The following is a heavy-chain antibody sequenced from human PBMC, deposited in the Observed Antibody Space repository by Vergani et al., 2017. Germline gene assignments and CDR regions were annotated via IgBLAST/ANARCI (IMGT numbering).Heavy chain of an antibody. J-gene: IGHJ5*02. CDR1: GGTFSSYA. D-gene: IGHD2-2*02. CDR3: ARAPSRAVVPAAIRSWFDP. V-gene: IGHV1-69*01. CDR2: IITIFGTA. Sequence: QVQLVQSGAEVKKPGSSVKVSCKASGGTFSSYAISWVRQAPGQGLEWMGGIITIFGTANYAQKFQGRVTITADESTSTAYMELSSLRSEDTAVYYCARAPSRAVVPAAIRSWFDPWGQGTLVTVSS.